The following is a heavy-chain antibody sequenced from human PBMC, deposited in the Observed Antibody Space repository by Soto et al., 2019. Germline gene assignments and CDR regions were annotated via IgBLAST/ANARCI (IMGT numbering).Heavy chain of an antibody. CDR3: ARTTAVPNTLRSRYFFDY. D-gene: IGHD4-17*01. Sequence: SETLSLTCSVSGGSVSDKAYYWSWIRQPPGKRLEWIGYVYYSGTTNYNPSLKSRVTISVDLSKNRFSLRLGSVTTADTALYYCARTTAVPNTLRSRYFFDYWGQGTLVTVSS. V-gene: IGHV4-61*08. J-gene: IGHJ4*02. CDR2: VYYSGTT. CDR1: GGSVSDKAYY.